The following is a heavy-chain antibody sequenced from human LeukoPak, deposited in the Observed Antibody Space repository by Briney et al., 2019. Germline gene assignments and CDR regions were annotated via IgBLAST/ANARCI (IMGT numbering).Heavy chain of an antibody. CDR3: AKGSSLNWFDP. V-gene: IGHV3-23*01. CDR2: ISGYGGTT. Sequence: GGSLRLSCAASGFTFSSYGMNWVRQAPGKGLEWVSAISGYGGTTYYADSVRGRFTISRDNSKNTLYLQMNSLRAEDTAVYYCAKGSSLNWFDPWGQGTLVTVSS. CDR1: GFTFSSYG. J-gene: IGHJ5*02.